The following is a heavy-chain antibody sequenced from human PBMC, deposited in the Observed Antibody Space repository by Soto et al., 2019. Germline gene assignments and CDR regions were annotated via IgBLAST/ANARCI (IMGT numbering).Heavy chain of an antibody. D-gene: IGHD3-22*01. Sequence: GGSLRLSCAASGFTFSGYWMHWARQVPGKGLMWVARSNSDGTGISYADSVGGRFTISRDNVKNSLYLQMNSLRAEDTAVYYCATGEYYYDSSGYYYCWGQGTLVTVSS. J-gene: IGHJ4*02. V-gene: IGHV3-74*01. CDR3: ATGEYYYDSSGYYYC. CDR1: GFTFSGYW. CDR2: SNSDGTGI.